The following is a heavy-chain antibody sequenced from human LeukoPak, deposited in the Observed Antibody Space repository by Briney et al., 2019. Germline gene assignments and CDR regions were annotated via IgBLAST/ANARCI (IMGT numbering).Heavy chain of an antibody. CDR1: GGSISSSNW. J-gene: IGHJ5*02. V-gene: IGHV4-4*02. Sequence: SETLSLTCAVSGGSISSSNWWSWVRQSPGKGLEWIGEIYHCGSTNYNPSLKSRVTISVDTSKNQFSLKLSSVTAADTAVYYCARVTMIVVVNWFDPWGQGTLVTVSS. CDR2: IYHCGST. CDR3: ARVTMIVVVNWFDP. D-gene: IGHD3-22*01.